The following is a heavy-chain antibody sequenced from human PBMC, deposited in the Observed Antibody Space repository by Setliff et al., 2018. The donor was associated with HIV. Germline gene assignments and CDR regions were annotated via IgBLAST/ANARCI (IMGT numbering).Heavy chain of an antibody. CDR1: GGSVSNYY. CDR3: ARTRGYSYGTLAGFDY. D-gene: IGHD5-18*01. J-gene: IGHJ4*01. CDR2: LSYSGST. Sequence: SETLSLTCAVSGGSVSNYYWSWIRQPPGKGLKWIGYLSYSGSTNYNPSLESRVAMSVDTSKQQFSLEVSSVTAADTAVYYCARTRGYSYGTLAGFDYWGRGSLVTVSS. V-gene: IGHV4-59*02.